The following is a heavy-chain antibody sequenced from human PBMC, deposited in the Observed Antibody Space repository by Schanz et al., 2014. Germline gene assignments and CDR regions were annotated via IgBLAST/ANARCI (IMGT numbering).Heavy chain of an antibody. Sequence: QVQLVQSGAEVKEPGASVMVSCKASGYTFTGHYIQWVRQAPGQGLEWMGWINPNSGGTNYAQKFQGRVTRTRDTSISTAYMELSRLRSDDTAVYYCARAGQDFEYSSLSPIWYFDLWGRGTLVTVSS. J-gene: IGHJ2*01. D-gene: IGHD6-6*01. CDR3: ARAGQDFEYSSLSPIWYFDL. CDR2: INPNSGGT. V-gene: IGHV1-2*02. CDR1: GYTFTGHY.